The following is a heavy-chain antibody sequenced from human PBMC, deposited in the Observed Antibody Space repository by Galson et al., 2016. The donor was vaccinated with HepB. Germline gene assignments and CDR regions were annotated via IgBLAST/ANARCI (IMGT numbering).Heavy chain of an antibody. J-gene: IGHJ4*02. V-gene: IGHV3-21*01. Sequence: SLRLSCAASGFTFSSYSMNWVRQAPGKGLEWVSSISSSSSYIYYADSVKGRFTISRDNAKNSLYLQMNSLRAEDTAVYYCARSESYYYDSSGYRIDYWGQGTLVTVSS. CDR1: GFTFSSYS. D-gene: IGHD3-22*01. CDR2: ISSSSSYI. CDR3: ARSESYYYDSSGYRIDY.